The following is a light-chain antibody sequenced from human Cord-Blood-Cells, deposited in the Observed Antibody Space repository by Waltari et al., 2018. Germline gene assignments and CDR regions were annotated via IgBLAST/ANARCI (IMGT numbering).Light chain of an antibody. Sequence: VLTQSPATLSSSPGKRATLSCRASQSVSSYLAWYQQKPGQAPRLRIYDAANRATGIPARFSGSGSGTDFTLTISSLGPEDFAVYNCQQRSNWPPITFGQGTRLEIK. CDR1: QSVSSY. CDR3: QQRSNWPPIT. J-gene: IGKJ5*01. V-gene: IGKV3-11*01. CDR2: DAA.